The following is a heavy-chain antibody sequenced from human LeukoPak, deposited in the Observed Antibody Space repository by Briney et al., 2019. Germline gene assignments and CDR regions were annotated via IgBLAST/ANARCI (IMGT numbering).Heavy chain of an antibody. V-gene: IGHV1-18*01. D-gene: IGHD2-2*01. J-gene: IGHJ6*02. Sequence: ASVKVSCKASGYTFTGYSIVWVRQAPGQGLDCLGSISTYNGDTNYAQKVQGRVSRTTDRSTTTAYMDGMRLRSDDTDVYYCARPYAIYGMDVWGQGTTVTVSS. CDR1: GYTFTGYS. CDR2: ISTYNGDT. CDR3: ARPYAIYGMDV.